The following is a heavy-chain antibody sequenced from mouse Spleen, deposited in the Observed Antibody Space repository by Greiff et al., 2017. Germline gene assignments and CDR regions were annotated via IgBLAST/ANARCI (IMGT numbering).Heavy chain of an antibody. J-gene: IGHJ2*01. CDR1: GFTFSSYA. CDR3: ARHSYYYGSSTSYFDY. D-gene: IGHD1-1*01. Sequence: EVQVVESGGGLVKPGGSLKLSCAASGFTFSSYAMSWVRQTPEKRLEWVATISSGGSYTYYPDSVKGRFTISRDNAKNTLYLQMSSLRSEDTAMYYCARHSYYYGSSTSYFDYWGQGTTLTVSS. CDR2: ISSGGSYT. V-gene: IGHV5-9-3*01.